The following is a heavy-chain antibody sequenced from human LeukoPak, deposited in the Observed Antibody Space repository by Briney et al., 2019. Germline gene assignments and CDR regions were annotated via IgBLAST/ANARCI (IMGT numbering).Heavy chain of an antibody. V-gene: IGHV1-8*01. CDR2: MNPNSGNT. J-gene: IGHJ4*02. Sequence: ASVKVSCKASGYTFTSYDINWVRQATGQGLEWMGWMNPNSGNTGYAQKFQGRITMTRNTSISTAYMELSSLTSEDTAVYYCAKIAAAGNRRLNYWGQGTLVTVSS. D-gene: IGHD6-13*01. CDR1: GYTFTSYD. CDR3: AKIAAAGNRRLNY.